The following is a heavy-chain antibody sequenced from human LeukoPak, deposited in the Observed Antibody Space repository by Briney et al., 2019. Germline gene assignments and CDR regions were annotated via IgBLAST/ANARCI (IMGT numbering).Heavy chain of an antibody. J-gene: IGHJ4*02. Sequence: GGSLRLSCAASGFTFSSYAMHWVRQAPGKGLEWVAVISYDGSNKYYADSVKGRFTISRDNSKNTLYLQMNSLRAEDTAVYYCARDDYYVRGSYRSLRNPDFDYWGQGTLVTVSS. CDR1: GFTFSSYA. CDR2: ISYDGSNK. CDR3: ARDDYYVRGSYRSLRNPDFDY. D-gene: IGHD3-16*02. V-gene: IGHV3-30-3*01.